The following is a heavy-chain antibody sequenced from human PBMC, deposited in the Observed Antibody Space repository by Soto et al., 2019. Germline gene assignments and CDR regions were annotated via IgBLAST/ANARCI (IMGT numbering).Heavy chain of an antibody. CDR1: GYTFTSYY. V-gene: IGHV1-46*01. CDR3: ASDANSDLVSPAAYYFGY. D-gene: IGHD6-13*01. CDR2: INPSAGSS. Sequence: ASVKVSCKASGYTFTSYYIHWVRQAPGQGLEWMGLINPSAGSSRYAQKSQGRVTMTRDTSTSTVYMELSSLRSEDTAVYFCASDANSDLVSPAAYYFGYWGQGTLVTVSS. J-gene: IGHJ4*02.